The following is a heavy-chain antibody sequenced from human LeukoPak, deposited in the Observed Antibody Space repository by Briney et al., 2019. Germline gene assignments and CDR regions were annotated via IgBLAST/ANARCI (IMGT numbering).Heavy chain of an antibody. D-gene: IGHD3-22*01. V-gene: IGHV4-4*07. J-gene: IGHJ4*02. Sequence: SETLSLTCSVSGDSISGFYWSWIRQPAGKGLEWIGRVYTSGSTNYNPSLKSRVTMSVDTSKNQFSLKLSSVTAADTAVYYCARMGSTYHYDSSGYYADYWGQGTLVTVSS. CDR3: ARMGSTYHYDSSGYYADY. CDR2: VYTSGST. CDR1: GDSISGFY.